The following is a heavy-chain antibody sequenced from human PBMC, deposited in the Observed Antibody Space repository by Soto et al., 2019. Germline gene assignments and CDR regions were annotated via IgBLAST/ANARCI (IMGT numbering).Heavy chain of an antibody. J-gene: IGHJ4*02. CDR1: GFTFSSYW. V-gene: IGHV3-74*03. CDR3: ARDNNWSYDS. Sequence: LRLSCAASGFTFSSYWMHWVRQAPGEGLVWVSYIKPDGSRTKDADSVKGRFTISGDNARNTLYLRMNSLRAEDTAVYYCARDNNWSYDSWGRGTLVTVSS. D-gene: IGHD1-1*01. CDR2: IKPDGSRT.